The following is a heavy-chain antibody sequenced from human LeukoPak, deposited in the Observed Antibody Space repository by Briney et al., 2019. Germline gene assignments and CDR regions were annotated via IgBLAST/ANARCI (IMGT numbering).Heavy chain of an antibody. CDR2: IYSGGTT. J-gene: IGHJ4*02. CDR3: AKTGSSRFDY. V-gene: IGHV3-53*01. D-gene: IGHD1-26*01. Sequence: GGSLRLSCAVSGFTVSGNYMSWVRQAPGKGLEWVSLIYSGGTTYYADSVKGRFTISRDNSKNTLYLQMNSLRAEDTAVYYCAKTGSSRFDYWGQGTLVTVSS. CDR1: GFTVSGNY.